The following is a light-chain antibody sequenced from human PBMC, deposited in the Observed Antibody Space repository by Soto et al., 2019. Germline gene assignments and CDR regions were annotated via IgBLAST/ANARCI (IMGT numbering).Light chain of an antibody. CDR1: QSVDIN. Sequence: EVVLTQSPGTLSVSPGDRVTLSCRASQSVDINLAWYQQRAGQAPRLLVYGASTKATDMPGRFSGSGSGTDFTLTISRLEPEDFAVYYCQQYGSTPQTFGQGTKVDIK. J-gene: IGKJ1*01. CDR2: GAS. CDR3: QQYGSTPQT. V-gene: IGKV3-20*01.